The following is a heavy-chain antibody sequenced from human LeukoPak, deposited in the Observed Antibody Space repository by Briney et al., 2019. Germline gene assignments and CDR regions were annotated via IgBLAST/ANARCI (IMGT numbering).Heavy chain of an antibody. J-gene: IGHJ3*02. CDR2: IYYRGST. D-gene: IGHD1-1*01. CDR1: VGSISRYY. CDR3: ARGLRVGYNWNDHAFDI. Sequence: SETLSLTRAVSVGSISRYYWSWIRDHPGKGRECSGYIYYRGSTNYNPSLKSRVTISVDTSKNQSSLKLSSVTAADTAVYYCARGLRVGYNWNDHAFDIWGQGTMVTVSS. V-gene: IGHV4-59*01.